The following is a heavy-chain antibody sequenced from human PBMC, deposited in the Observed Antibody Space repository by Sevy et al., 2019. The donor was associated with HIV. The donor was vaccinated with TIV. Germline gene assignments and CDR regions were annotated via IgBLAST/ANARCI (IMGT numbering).Heavy chain of an antibody. J-gene: IGHJ3*02. CDR2: VFGSGGGT. CDR1: GFTFSSYA. D-gene: IGHD3-22*01. Sequence: GGSLRLSCAASGFTFSSYAMNWVRRAPEKGLEWVSTVFGSGGGTYYADSVKGRFTISRDNSKNTLYLQMNSLRAEDTAVYYCAGARYDSSGSFDAFDIWGQGTMVTVSS. V-gene: IGHV3-23*01. CDR3: AGARYDSSGSFDAFDI.